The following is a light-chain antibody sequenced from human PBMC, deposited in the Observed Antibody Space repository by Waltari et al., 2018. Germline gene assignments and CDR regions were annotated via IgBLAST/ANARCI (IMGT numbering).Light chain of an antibody. J-gene: IGLJ3*02. CDR1: SWHISNV. CDR2: VNGDGSH. CDR3: QTGGHGTWV. V-gene: IGLV4-69*01. Sequence: QLVLTQSPSASASLGASVKLTCTLSSWHISNVIAWHQQQPRKGPRYLMKVNGDGSHSKGDEIPDRFSGSSSGAERYLTISSLQSEDEADYYCQTGGHGTWVFGGGTKLTVL.